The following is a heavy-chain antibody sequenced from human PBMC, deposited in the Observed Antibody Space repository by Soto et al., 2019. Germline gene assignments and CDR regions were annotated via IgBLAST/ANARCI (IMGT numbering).Heavy chain of an antibody. CDR2: INHSGST. CDR1: GGSFSGYY. V-gene: IGHV4-34*01. D-gene: IGHD6-6*01. CDR3: ARGWARAFDY. Sequence: SETLSLTCAVYGGSFSGYYWSWIRQPPGKGLEWIGEINHSGSTNYNPSLKSRVTISVDTSKNQFSLKLSSGTAADTAVYYCARGWARAFDYWGQGTLVTVSS. J-gene: IGHJ4*02.